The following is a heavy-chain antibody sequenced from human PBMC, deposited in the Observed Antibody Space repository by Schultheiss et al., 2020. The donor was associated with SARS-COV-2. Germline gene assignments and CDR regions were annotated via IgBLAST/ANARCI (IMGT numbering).Heavy chain of an antibody. CDR1: GGSFSGYY. CDR3: ARGVGIWFGESPNYHYCGMDV. V-gene: IGHV4-34*01. J-gene: IGHJ6*02. CDR2: INHSGST. Sequence: GSLRLSCAVYGGSFSGYYWSWIRQPPGKGLEWIGEINHSGSTNYNPSLKSRVTISVDTSKNQFSLKLSSVTAADTAVYYCARGVGIWFGESPNYHYCGMDVWGQGTTVTVSS. D-gene: IGHD3-10*01.